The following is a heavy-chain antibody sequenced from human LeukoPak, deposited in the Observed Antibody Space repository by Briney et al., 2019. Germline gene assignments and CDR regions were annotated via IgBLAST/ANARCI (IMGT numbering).Heavy chain of an antibody. V-gene: IGHV3-7*01. CDR3: ARQIGWRDAFDI. CDR1: GFTLSNYW. J-gene: IGHJ3*02. D-gene: IGHD6-19*01. CDR2: IKQDGSEK. Sequence: GGSLRLSCAASGFTLSNYWMSWVRQAPGKGLEWVASIKQDGSEKYYVDSVKGRFTISRDNAKNSLYLQMNSLRAEDTAVCYCARQIGWRDAFDIWGQGTMVTVSS.